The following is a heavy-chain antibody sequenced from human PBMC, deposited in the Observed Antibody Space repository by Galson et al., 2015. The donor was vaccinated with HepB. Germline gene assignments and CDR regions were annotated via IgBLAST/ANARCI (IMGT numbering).Heavy chain of an antibody. J-gene: IGHJ3*02. CDR1: GGTFSSYA. Sequence: SVKVSCKASGGTFSSYAISWVRQAPGQGLEWMGGIIPIFGTANYAQKFQGRVTITADESTSTAYMELSSLRSEDTAVYYCAREMGIAAAGTGGVGAFDIWGQGTMVTVPS. V-gene: IGHV1-69*13. CDR3: AREMGIAAAGTGGVGAFDI. D-gene: IGHD6-13*01. CDR2: IIPIFGTA.